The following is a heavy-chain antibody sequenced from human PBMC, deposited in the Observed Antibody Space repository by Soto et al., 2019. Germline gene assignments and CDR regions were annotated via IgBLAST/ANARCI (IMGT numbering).Heavy chain of an antibody. V-gene: IGHV1-46*01. CDR1: GYTFTNYY. CDR3: ARRLAGVTAAMDY. J-gene: IGHJ4*02. D-gene: IGHD2-21*02. CDR2: INPSGGST. Sequence: SVKVSCKASGYTFTNYYMHWVRQAPGQGLEWMGIINPSGGSTSYAQKFQGRVTMTRDTSTSTVYMELSSLRSEDTAVYYCARRLAGVTAAMDYWGQGTLVTVSS.